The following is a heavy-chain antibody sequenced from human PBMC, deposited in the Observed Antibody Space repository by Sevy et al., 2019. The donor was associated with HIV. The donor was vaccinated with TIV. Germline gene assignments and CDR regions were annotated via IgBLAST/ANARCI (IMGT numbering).Heavy chain of an antibody. CDR3: ARSRKTVVVVSMYFYGMDV. J-gene: IGHJ6*02. Sequence: GGSLRLSCAASGFTFSDYYISWIRQAPGKGLEWVSYISSSGSTIYYADSVKGRFTISRDNAKNSLYLQMNSLRAEDTAVYYCARSRKTVVVVSMYFYGMDVWGQGTTVTVSS. CDR2: ISSSGSTI. D-gene: IGHD2-15*01. V-gene: IGHV3-11*01. CDR1: GFTFSDYY.